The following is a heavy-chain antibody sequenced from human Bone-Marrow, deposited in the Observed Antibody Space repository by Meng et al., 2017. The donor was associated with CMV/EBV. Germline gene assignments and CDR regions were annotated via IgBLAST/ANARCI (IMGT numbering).Heavy chain of an antibody. Sequence: SETLSLTCTVSGGSISSGDYYWSWIRQPPGKGLEWIGYIYYSGSTYYNPSLKSRVTISVDTSKNQFSLKLSSVTAADTAVYYCARLGDYGDRGDYWGQGTLVTVSS. CDR1: GGSISSGDYY. J-gene: IGHJ4*02. CDR2: IYYSGST. V-gene: IGHV4-30-4*08. D-gene: IGHD4-17*01. CDR3: ARLGDYGDRGDY.